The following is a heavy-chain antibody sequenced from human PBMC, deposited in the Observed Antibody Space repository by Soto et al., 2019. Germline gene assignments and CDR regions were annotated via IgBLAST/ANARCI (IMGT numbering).Heavy chain of an antibody. CDR2: INTYNGNT. V-gene: IGHV1-18*01. CDR1: GWTFSSYG. D-gene: IGHD3-10*01. CDR3: ARGVGSGTYYNQYNWFDP. Sequence: ASVKGSCEARGWTFSSYGMCSVRQEPGQGLEWMGWINTYNGNTNHAQKLQGRVTMTTDTSTSTAYMELRSLRSDDTAVYYCARGVGSGTYYNQYNWFDPWGQGTLVTVSS. J-gene: IGHJ5*02.